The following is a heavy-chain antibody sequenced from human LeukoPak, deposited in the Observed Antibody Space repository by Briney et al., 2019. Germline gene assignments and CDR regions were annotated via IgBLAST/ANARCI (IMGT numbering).Heavy chain of an antibody. J-gene: IGHJ6*03. V-gene: IGHV3-30*18. CDR3: AKDGSMPWGYYMDV. Sequence: GGSLRLSCAASGFTFSSYGMHWVRQAPGKGLEWVAVISYDGSNKYYADSMKGRFTISRDNAKNSLYLEMNSLRAEDTAVYYCAKDGSMPWGYYMDVWGKGTTVTISS. CDR1: GFTFSSYG. D-gene: IGHD2/OR15-2a*01. CDR2: ISYDGSNK.